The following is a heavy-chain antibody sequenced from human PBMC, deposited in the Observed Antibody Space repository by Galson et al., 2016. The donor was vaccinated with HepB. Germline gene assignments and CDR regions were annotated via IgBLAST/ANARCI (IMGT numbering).Heavy chain of an antibody. D-gene: IGHD4-17*01. J-gene: IGHJ4*02. CDR3: ARTTYGAEGLHY. Sequence: TLSLTCSVSGGSINSGDYYWFWIRQHPGNGLECIGYIYSTGSTYYKPSLKRRVSISADTSKNQFSLTLTSVTVAYTAVYYCARTTYGAEGLHYWGQGTLVTVSS. CDR1: GGSINSGDYY. CDR2: IYSTGST. V-gene: IGHV4-31*03.